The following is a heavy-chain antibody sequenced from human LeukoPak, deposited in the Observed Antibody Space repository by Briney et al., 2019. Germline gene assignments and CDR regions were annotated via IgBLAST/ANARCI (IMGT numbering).Heavy chain of an antibody. CDR2: ISFDGSYK. D-gene: IGHD3-16*02. CDR3: AKDRYDDVWGTYRQTYSFDY. J-gene: IGHJ4*02. V-gene: IGHV3-30*18. CDR1: GFTLSSYG. Sequence: PGGSLRLSCAASGFTLSSYGMHWGRQAPGKGLEWVAVISFDGSYKYYADTVKGRFTISRDSSNNTLYLQMNSLRAEDTAVYYCAKDRYDDVWGTYRQTYSFDYWGQGALVTVSS.